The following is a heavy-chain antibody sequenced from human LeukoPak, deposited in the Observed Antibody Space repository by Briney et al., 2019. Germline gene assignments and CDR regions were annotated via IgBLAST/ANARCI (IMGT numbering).Heavy chain of an antibody. V-gene: IGHV3-9*01. D-gene: IGHD1-14*01. Sequence: GGSLRLSCAASGFTFDDFAMHWVRQVPGKGLEWVSGISWNSGTIAYADSVKGRFTISRDNAKNSLYLQMNSLRAEDRALYYCAKGTLTHADYWGQGTLVTVSS. CDR1: GFTFDDFA. CDR3: AKGTLTHADY. CDR2: ISWNSGTI. J-gene: IGHJ4*02.